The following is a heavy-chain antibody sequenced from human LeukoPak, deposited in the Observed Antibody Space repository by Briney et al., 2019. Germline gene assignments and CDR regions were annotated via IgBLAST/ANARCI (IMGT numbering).Heavy chain of an antibody. CDR2: IWYDGSNE. D-gene: IGHD1-26*01. Sequence: GGSLRLSCAASGFTFSSYGIHWVRQAPGKGLEWVAVIWYDGSNEYYADSVKGRFTISRDNSKNTLYLQMNSLRAEDTAVYYCAKGIVGATDYWGQGTLVTVSS. CDR1: GFTFSSYG. V-gene: IGHV3-33*06. CDR3: AKGIVGATDY. J-gene: IGHJ4*02.